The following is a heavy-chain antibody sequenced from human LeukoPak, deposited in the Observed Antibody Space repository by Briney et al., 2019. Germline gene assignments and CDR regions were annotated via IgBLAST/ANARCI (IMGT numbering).Heavy chain of an antibody. CDR3: ARAADYGGNSGFDY. D-gene: IGHD4-23*01. J-gene: IGHJ4*02. Sequence: SETLSLTCTVSGGSISSGGYYWSWIRQHPGKGLEWIGYIYYSGSTHYNPSLKSRVTISVDTSKNQFSLRLTSVTAADTVVYYCARAADYGGNSGFDYWGQGTLVTVSS. CDR2: IYYSGST. V-gene: IGHV4-61*08. CDR1: GGSISSGGYY.